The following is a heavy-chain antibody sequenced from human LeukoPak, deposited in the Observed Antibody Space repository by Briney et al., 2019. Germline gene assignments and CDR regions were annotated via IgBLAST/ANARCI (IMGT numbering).Heavy chain of an antibody. CDR1: GYTFSNFG. CDR3: ARDGTSTDDY. V-gene: IGHV1-18*01. CDR2: ISGNNDNP. J-gene: IGHJ4*02. D-gene: IGHD2-2*01. Sequence: EASVRVSCKTSGYTFSNFGINWVRRAPGQGLEWMGWISGNNDNPNYGQKFQGRFTVTTDSSTSTAYMELRNLRFDDTAVYYCARDGTSTDDYWGQGTLVTVSS.